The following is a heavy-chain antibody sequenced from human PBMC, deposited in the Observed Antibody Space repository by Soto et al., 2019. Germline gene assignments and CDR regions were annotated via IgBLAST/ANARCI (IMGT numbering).Heavy chain of an antibody. CDR1: GVSFSGSA. CDR3: TAMEAKFDP. D-gene: IGHD1-1*01. J-gene: IGHJ5*02. V-gene: IGHV3-73*01. Sequence: EVQLVESGGGLVQPGGSLKLSCAASGVSFSGSAIHWVRQGSGKGLEWVGRIRSKANRYATAYAASVKGRFSISRDDSKNTAYLQMNSLKTEDTAVYYCTAMEAKFDPWGQGTRVTVSS. CDR2: IRSKANRYAT.